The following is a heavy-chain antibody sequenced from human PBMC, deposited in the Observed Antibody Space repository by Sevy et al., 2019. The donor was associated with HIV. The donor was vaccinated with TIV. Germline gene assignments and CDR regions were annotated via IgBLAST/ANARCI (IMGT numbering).Heavy chain of an antibody. CDR3: ARDLEFYDYGDYGPAFMPDF. V-gene: IGHV3-33*01. J-gene: IGHJ4*01. CDR1: GFTFSSFG. Sequence: GGSLRLSCAASGFTFSSFGMHWVRQAPGKGLEWLAVIWFDGSNTYYSDSVKGPFTISRDIAKNTLHLQMNSLRAEDTAVYYCARDLEFYDYGDYGPAFMPDFWGHGTLVTVSS. CDR2: IWFDGSNT. D-gene: IGHD4-17*01.